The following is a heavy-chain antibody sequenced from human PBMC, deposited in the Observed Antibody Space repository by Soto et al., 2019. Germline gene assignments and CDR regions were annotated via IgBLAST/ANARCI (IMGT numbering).Heavy chain of an antibody. CDR3: ARGYCSGGSCYDYYYYMGV. D-gene: IGHD2-15*01. CDR1: GFTFSSYA. V-gene: IGHV3-23*01. CDR2: IIGTGGDT. Sequence: PGGSLRLSCAASGFTFSSYAMSWVRQAPGKGLEWVSAIIGTGGDTYYAGSVKGRFTISRENAKNSLYLQMNSLRAGDTAVYYCARGYCSGGSCYDYYYYMGVWGKGTTVTVSS. J-gene: IGHJ6*03.